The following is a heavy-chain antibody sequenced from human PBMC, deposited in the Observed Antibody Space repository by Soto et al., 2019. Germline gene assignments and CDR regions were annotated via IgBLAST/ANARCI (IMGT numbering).Heavy chain of an antibody. CDR2: IYSGGST. Sequence: PGGSLRLSCAASGFTVSSNYMRWVRQAPGKGLEWVSVIYSGGSTYYADSVKGRFTISRDNSKNTLYLQMNSLRAEDTAVYYCASVGDCSSTSCHNPLAFDIWGQGTMVTVSS. CDR1: GFTVSSNY. V-gene: IGHV3-53*01. J-gene: IGHJ3*02. D-gene: IGHD2-2*02. CDR3: ASVGDCSSTSCHNPLAFDI.